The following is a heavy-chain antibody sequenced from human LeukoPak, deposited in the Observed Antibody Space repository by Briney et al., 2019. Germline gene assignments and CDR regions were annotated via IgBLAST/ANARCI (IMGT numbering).Heavy chain of an antibody. Sequence: SQTLSLTCAVSGDSVSSSSATWNWIRQSPSRGLEWLGRTYYKSRWYNDYAGSVKSRMSINPATSKNQFSPQLNSVTPEDTAVYYCARQSFGLDVWGQGTTVTVSS. CDR2: TYYKSRWYN. CDR1: GDSVSSSSAT. V-gene: IGHV6-1*01. J-gene: IGHJ6*02. CDR3: ARQSFGLDV. D-gene: IGHD3-10*01.